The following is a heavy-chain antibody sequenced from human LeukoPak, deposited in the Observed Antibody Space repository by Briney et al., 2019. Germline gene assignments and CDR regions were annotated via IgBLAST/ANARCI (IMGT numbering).Heavy chain of an antibody. V-gene: IGHV4-30-2*01. CDR3: ARTKGGGNSVDY. D-gene: IGHD4-23*01. Sequence: SETLSLTCTVSGGSISSYSWTWIRQPPGKGLEWIGYIYHSGTSYHSPSLQSRVTISVDRSKNQFSLKLSSVTAADTAVYYCARTKGGGNSVDYWGQGTLVTVSS. CDR2: IYHSGTS. J-gene: IGHJ4*02. CDR1: GGSISSYS.